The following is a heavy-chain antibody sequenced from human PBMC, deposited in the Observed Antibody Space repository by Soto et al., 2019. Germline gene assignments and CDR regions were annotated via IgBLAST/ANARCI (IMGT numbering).Heavy chain of an antibody. CDR2: IWYDGSDK. CDR1: GLPFSVYG. CDR3: ASQYDFWSGSGF. D-gene: IGHD3-3*01. V-gene: IGHV3-33*01. Sequence: QVQLVESGGGVVQPGRSLRLSCAASGLPFSVYGMHWVRQAPGKGLEWVAVIWYDGSDKYYADSVKGRFTISRDNSKNTLYLQMNSLRVEDTAVYYCASQYDFWSGSGFWGQGTLVTVSS. J-gene: IGHJ4*02.